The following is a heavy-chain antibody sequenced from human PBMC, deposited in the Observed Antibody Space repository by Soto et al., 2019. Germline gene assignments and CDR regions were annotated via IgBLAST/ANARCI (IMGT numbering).Heavy chain of an antibody. J-gene: IGHJ4*02. CDR2: ITGSGGAM. Sequence: GGSLRLSCTASGFDFSGSEMNWFRQAPGKGLEWVAYITGSGGAMFHADSVKGRFSISRDNAKNSLFLEMNNLTADDAGVYYCAKVAPFILGSGFWGQGTLGTVSS. CDR1: GFDFSGSE. V-gene: IGHV3-48*03. CDR3: AKVAPFILGSGF. D-gene: IGHD2-21*01.